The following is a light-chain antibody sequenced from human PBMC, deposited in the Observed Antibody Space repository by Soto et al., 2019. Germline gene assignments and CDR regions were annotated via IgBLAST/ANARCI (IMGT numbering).Light chain of an antibody. CDR3: CSYAGSSIYVV. Sequence: QSALTQPASVSGSPGQSITISCTGTSSDVGSYNLVSWYQQHPGKAPKLMIYEGSKRPSGVSNRFSGSKSGNTASLTISGLQAEDEGDYYCCSYAGSSIYVVFGGGTKLTVL. J-gene: IGLJ2*01. CDR2: EGS. V-gene: IGLV2-23*01. CDR1: SSDVGSYNL.